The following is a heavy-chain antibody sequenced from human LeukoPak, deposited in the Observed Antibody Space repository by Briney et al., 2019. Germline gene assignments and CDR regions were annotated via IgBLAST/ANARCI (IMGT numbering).Heavy chain of an antibody. V-gene: IGHV4-39*01. Sequence: SETLSLTCTVSGGSISSSSYYWGWIRQPPGKGLEWIGIIYYRGSSYYNPSLRSRVTISVDTSKNQSSLKRSSVTAADTAVYYGARLNGGGWYHIDGWGQGTLVTVS. CDR2: IYYRGSS. CDR1: GGSISSSSYY. J-gene: IGHJ4*02. CDR3: ARLNGGGWYHIDG. D-gene: IGHD6-19*01.